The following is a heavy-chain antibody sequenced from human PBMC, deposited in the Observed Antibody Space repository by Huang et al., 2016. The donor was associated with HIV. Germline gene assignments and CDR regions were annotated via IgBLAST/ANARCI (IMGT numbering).Heavy chain of an antibody. J-gene: IGHJ4*02. Sequence: EVQLVQSGAEVKKPGESLKISCKGSGYSFTSYWIGWVRQMPGKGLEWMGIIYPGDSLTRYSPSFHGQVTISADKSISPAYLQWSSLKASDTAMYYCARGGYYYGSGSYWDYWGQGTLVTVSS. V-gene: IGHV5-51*03. CDR3: ARGGYYYGSGSYWDY. D-gene: IGHD3-10*01. CDR2: IYPGDSLT. CDR1: GYSFTSYW.